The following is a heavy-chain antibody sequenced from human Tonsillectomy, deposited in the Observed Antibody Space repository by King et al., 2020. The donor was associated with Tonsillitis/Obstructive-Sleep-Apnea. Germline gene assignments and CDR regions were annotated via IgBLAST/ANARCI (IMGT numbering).Heavy chain of an antibody. CDR1: GGSISSGGYY. D-gene: IGHD1-7*01. CDR2: INYSGRT. Sequence: QLQESGPGLVKPSQTLSLTCTVSGGSISSGGYYCSWFRQHPGKGLEWIGYINYSGRTFYNPSLKGLVVISVDTSKNQVSLKLNSVTAADTAVYFCARANYPYWYFDLWGRGTLVTVSS. J-gene: IGHJ2*01. CDR3: ARANYPYWYFDL. V-gene: IGHV4-31*01.